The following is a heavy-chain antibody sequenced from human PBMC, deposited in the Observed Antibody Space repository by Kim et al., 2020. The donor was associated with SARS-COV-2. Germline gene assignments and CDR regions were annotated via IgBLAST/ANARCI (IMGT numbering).Heavy chain of an antibody. CDR3: ARGTTVTTS. CDR1: GYPISSGYY. CDR2: IYHSGST. V-gene: IGHV4-38-2*02. D-gene: IGHD4-17*01. Sequence: SETLSLTCTVSGYPISSGYYWGWIRQPPGKGLEWIGSIYHSGSTYYNPSLKSRVTISVDTSKNQFSLKLSSVTAADTAVYYCARGTTVTTSWGQGTLVTV. J-gene: IGHJ4*02.